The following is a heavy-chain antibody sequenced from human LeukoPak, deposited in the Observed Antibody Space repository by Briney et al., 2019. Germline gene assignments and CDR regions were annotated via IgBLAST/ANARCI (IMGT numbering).Heavy chain of an antibody. J-gene: IGHJ4*02. CDR1: GYTFTSYD. CDR3: ARGRPKGTMVRGVTLYDY. D-gene: IGHD3-10*01. CDR2: MNPNSGNT. V-gene: IGHV1-8*01. Sequence: GASVKVSCKASGYTFTSYDINWVRQATGQGLEWMGWMNPNSGNTGYAQKFQGRVTMTRNTSISTAYMELSSLRSEDTAVYYCARGRPKGTMVRGVTLYDYWGQGTLVTVSS.